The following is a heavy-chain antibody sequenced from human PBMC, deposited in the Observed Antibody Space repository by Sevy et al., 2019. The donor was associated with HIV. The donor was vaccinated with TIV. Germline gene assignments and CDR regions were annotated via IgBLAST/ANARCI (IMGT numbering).Heavy chain of an antibody. D-gene: IGHD3-22*01. V-gene: IGHV1-24*01. CDR1: GYTLTQLS. J-gene: IGHJ4*02. CDR3: ATTREYYSDNSGYLDY. Sequence: ASVKVSCKVPGYTLTQLSMHWVRQTPGKGLEWMGRFDPEDGTTIYAQKFQGRVTMTEDTSTDTAYLELSSLRSEDTAVYYCATTREYYSDNSGYLDYWGRGTLVTVSS. CDR2: FDPEDGTT.